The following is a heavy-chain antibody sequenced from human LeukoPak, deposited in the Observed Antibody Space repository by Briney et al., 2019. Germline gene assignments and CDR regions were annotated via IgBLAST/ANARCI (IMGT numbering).Heavy chain of an antibody. J-gene: IGHJ4*02. CDR2: IIPILGIA. D-gene: IGHD4-17*01. CDR1: GGTFSSYA. V-gene: IGHV1-69*04. Sequence: GASVKVSCKASGGTFSSYAISWVRQAPGQGLEWMGRIIPILGIASYAQKFQGRVTITADKSTGTAYMELSSLRSEDTAVYYCARVHDYGTHYFDYWGQGTLVTVSS. CDR3: ARVHDYGTHYFDY.